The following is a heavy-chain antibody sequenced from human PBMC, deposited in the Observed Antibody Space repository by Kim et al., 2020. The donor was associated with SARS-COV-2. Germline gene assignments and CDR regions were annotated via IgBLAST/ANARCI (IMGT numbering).Heavy chain of an antibody. CDR1: GFTFSNTW. J-gene: IGHJ4*02. CDR3: TTYAYGGKGF. V-gene: IGHV3-15*01. D-gene: IGHD4-17*01. CDR2: IRSKTDGGTT. Sequence: GGSLRLSCAASGFTFSNTWMSWVRQAPGKGLEWVGPIRSKTDGGTTEYAAPVKGRFTISRDDSKNTLYLQMNSLETEDTAVYYCTTYAYGGKGFWGQGTLVTVSS.